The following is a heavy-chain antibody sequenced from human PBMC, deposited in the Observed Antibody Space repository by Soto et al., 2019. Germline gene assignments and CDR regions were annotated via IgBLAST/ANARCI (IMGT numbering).Heavy chain of an antibody. CDR2: IFWNDEI. Sequence: QFTLKESGPVLVKPTETLTLTCTVSGFSLSRARMGVSWIRQPPGKDLEWLAHIFWNDEISYNTSLKSRLTISKDTSISQVVLTMTSMVPVDTGTYYCTRALREELPIYYFGSWCQGTLVTVSS. V-gene: IGHV2-26*01. J-gene: IGHJ4*02. CDR1: GFSLSRARMG. D-gene: IGHD1-7*01. CDR3: TRALREELPIYYFGS.